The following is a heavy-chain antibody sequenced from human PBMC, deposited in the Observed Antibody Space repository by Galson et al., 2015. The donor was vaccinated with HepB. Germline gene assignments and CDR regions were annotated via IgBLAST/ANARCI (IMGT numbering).Heavy chain of an antibody. V-gene: IGHV3-23*01. CDR3: AKELGWVGPGPMGIFGASNYMDV. D-gene: IGHD3-3*01. J-gene: IGHJ6*03. CDR2: ISGSGGST. CDR1: GFTFSSYA. Sequence: SLRLSCAASGFTFSSYAMSWVRQAPGKGLEWVSAISGSGGSTYYADSVKGRFTISRDNSKNTLYLQMNSLRAEDTAVYYCAKELGWVGPGPMGIFGASNYMDVWGKGTTVTVSS.